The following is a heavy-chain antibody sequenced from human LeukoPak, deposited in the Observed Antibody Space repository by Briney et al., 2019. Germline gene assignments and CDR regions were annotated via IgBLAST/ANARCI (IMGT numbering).Heavy chain of an antibody. CDR1: GYTFTSYG. CDR3: ARAPHYYDSSGPKEDY. Sequence: ASVKVSCKASGYTFTSYGISWVRQAPGQGLEWMGWISAYNGNTNYAQKLQGRVTMTTDTSTSTAYMELRSLRSDDTAAYYCARAPHYYDSSGPKEDYWGQGTLVTVSS. J-gene: IGHJ4*02. D-gene: IGHD3-22*01. CDR2: ISAYNGNT. V-gene: IGHV1-18*01.